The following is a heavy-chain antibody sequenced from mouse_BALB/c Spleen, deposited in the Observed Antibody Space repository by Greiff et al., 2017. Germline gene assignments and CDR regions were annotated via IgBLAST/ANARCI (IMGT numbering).Heavy chain of an antibody. CDR1: GFTFSDYY. Sequence: EVQVVESGGGLVKPGGSLKLSCAASGFTFSDYYMYWVRQTLEKRLEWVATISDGGSYTYYPDSVKGRFTISRDNAKNNLYLQMSSLKSEDTAMYYCARDRGYYGTKGFAYWGQGTLVTVSA. D-gene: IGHD1-1*01. CDR3: ARDRGYYGTKGFAY. V-gene: IGHV5-4*02. CDR2: ISDGGSYT. J-gene: IGHJ3*01.